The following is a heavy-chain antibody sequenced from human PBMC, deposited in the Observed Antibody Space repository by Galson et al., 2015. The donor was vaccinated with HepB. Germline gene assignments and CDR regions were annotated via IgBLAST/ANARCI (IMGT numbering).Heavy chain of an antibody. Sequence: SVKVSCKASGYTFTSYGISWVRQAPGQGLEWMGWISAYNGNTNYAQKLQGRVTMTTDTSTSTAYMELRSLRSDDTAVYYCARRMIWFGELSVDWFDPWGQGTLVTVAS. CDR2: ISAYNGNT. V-gene: IGHV1-18*01. D-gene: IGHD3-10*01. CDR1: GYTFTSYG. J-gene: IGHJ5*02. CDR3: ARRMIWFGELSVDWFDP.